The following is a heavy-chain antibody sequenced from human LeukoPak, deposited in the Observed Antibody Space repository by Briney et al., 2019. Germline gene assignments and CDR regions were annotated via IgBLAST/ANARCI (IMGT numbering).Heavy chain of an antibody. CDR1: VFTFSSYA. D-gene: IGHD2-8*02. CDR2: ISYDGSNK. CDR3: ATYRQVLLPFES. V-gene: IGHV3-30*04. J-gene: IGHJ4*02. Sequence: GGSLRLSCAAPVFTFSSYAMHWVRQAPGKGLEWVAVISYDGSNKYYADSVRGRFTISRDNSKSTLSLQMNSLRAEDTAIYYCATYRQVLLPFESWGQGTLVTVSS.